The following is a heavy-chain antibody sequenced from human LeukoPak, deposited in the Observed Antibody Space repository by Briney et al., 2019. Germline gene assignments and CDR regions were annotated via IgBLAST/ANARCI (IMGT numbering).Heavy chain of an antibody. J-gene: IGHJ4*02. CDR1: GFTFSSYG. V-gene: IGHV3-33*06. CDR3: AKGGLYSSGLN. D-gene: IGHD6-19*01. Sequence: GRSLRLSCAASGFTFSSYGMHWVRQAPGKGLEWVAVIWYDGSNKYYADSVKGRFTISRDNSKNTLYLQMNSLRAEDTAVYYCAKGGLYSSGLNWGQGTLVTVSS. CDR2: IWYDGSNK.